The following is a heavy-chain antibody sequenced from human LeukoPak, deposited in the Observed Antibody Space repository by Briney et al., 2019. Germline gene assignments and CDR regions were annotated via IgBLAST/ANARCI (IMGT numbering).Heavy chain of an antibody. CDR2: IIPILGIA. D-gene: IGHD6-13*01. J-gene: IGHJ3*02. Sequence: GASVKVSCKASGYTFTSYDINWVRQAPGQGLEWMGRIIPILGIANYAQKFQGRVTITADKSTSTAYMELSSLRSEDTAVYYCARGGIAAAPYDAFDIWGQGTMVTVSS. CDR1: GYTFTSYD. CDR3: ARGGIAAAPYDAFDI. V-gene: IGHV1-69*04.